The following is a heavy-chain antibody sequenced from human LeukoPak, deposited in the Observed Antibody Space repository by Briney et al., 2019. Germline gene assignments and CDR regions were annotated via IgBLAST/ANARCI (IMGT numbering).Heavy chain of an antibody. Sequence: PSETLSLTCTVSGASISSSSRADYFFWGWIRQAPGKGLEWIGRIYYSVHTYYNPSLKTRATISVDTPKNQSSLSLRSVPAADTAVYYCARPLYNSWDRFDPWGQGTLITVS. V-gene: IGHV4-39*01. CDR3: ARPLYNSWDRFDP. CDR2: IYYSVHT. CDR1: GASISSSSRADYFF. J-gene: IGHJ5*02. D-gene: IGHD3-16*01.